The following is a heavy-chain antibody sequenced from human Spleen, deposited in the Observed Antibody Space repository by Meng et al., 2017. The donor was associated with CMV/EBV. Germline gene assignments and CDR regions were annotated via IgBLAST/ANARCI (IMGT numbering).Heavy chain of an antibody. CDR3: AREKLINVTGTTYNWFDP. CDR2: INPDGETK. V-gene: IGHV1-46*01. D-gene: IGHD1-20*01. Sequence: ASVKVSCKASGYSFITYYIHWVRQAPGQGLEWMGRINPDGETKTYAQKFQGRVTMTRDTSTSTVYMELSSLRSEDTAVYYCAREKLINVTGTTYNWFDPWGQGTLVTVSS. J-gene: IGHJ5*02. CDR1: GYSFITYY.